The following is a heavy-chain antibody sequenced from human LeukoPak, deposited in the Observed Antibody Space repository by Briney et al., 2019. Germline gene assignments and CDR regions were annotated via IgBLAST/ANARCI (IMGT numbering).Heavy chain of an antibody. CDR2: IRYDGSKK. CDR3: ARDYYDSSGYYYAGLDY. D-gene: IGHD3-22*01. J-gene: IGHJ4*02. V-gene: IGHV3-30*04. CDR1: GFTFTNYA. Sequence: GRSLTLSCAASGFTFTNYAMHWVRQAPGKGLEWVAVIRYDGSKKYYADSVKGRFTISRDNSKNLVSLQMNSLSAEDAAVYYCARDYYDSSGYYYAGLDYWGQGTLVTVSS.